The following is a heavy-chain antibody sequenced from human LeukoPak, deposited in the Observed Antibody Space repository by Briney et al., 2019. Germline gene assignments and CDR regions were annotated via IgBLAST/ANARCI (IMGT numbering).Heavy chain of an antibody. J-gene: IGHJ4*02. CDR3: ARGTHCSSTSCYDQFDY. CDR1: GFTFSSNY. Sequence: GGSLRLSCAASGFTFSSNYMNWVRQAPGKGLEWVSVIYSGGSTYYTDSVKGRFTISRDNSKNTLYLQMNSLRAEGTAVYYCARGTHCSSTSCYDQFDYWGQGTLVTVSS. D-gene: IGHD2-2*01. V-gene: IGHV3-53*01. CDR2: IYSGGST.